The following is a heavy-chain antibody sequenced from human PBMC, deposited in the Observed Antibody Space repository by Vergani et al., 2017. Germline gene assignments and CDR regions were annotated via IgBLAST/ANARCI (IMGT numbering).Heavy chain of an antibody. D-gene: IGHD4-23*01. CDR1: GYSFSNYW. J-gene: IGHJ3*01. Sequence: EVLLVQSGADVKKSGESLKISCTSSGYSFSNYWIGCVRQMPGKGLEWIGIIFPGDSETKYNPSFQGQVIISADTSISTAYLQWSSLKASDTAIYYCARHLLGWEIHDAFAFWGQGTMVTVSS. CDR2: IFPGDSET. V-gene: IGHV5-51*01. CDR3: ARHLLGWEIHDAFAF.